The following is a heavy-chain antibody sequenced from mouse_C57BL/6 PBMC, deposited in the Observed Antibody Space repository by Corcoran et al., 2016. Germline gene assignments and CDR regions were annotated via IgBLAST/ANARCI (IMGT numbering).Heavy chain of an antibody. V-gene: IGHV1-19*01. Sequence: EVQLQQSGPVLVKPGASVKMSCKASGYTFTDYYMNWVKQSHGKSLEWIGVINPYNGGTSYNQKFKGKATLTVDKYSSTAYMELNSLTSEDSAVYYCARGRNSCFDSWGQGTTLTVSS. CDR2: INPYNGGT. CDR1: GYTFTDYY. CDR3: ARGRNSCFDS. J-gene: IGHJ2*01.